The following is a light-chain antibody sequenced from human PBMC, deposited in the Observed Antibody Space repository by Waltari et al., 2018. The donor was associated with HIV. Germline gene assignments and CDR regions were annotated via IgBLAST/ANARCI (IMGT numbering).Light chain of an antibody. J-gene: IGLJ2*01. V-gene: IGLV1-44*01. CDR1: SPNIGSNP. CDR3: AVRDDRLNGVL. Sequence: QSVLTQPPSVSGTPGQKVTISCSGGSPNIGSNPVNWYQQLPGTAPKLLIYSNNRLSSGVPDRFSGSKSGTSASLAISGLQSDDETDYYCAVRDDRLNGVLFGGGTRLTVL. CDR2: SNN.